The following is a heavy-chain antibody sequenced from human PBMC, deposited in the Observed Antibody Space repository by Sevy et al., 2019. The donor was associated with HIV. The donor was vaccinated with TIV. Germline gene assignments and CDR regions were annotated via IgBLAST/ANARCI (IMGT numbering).Heavy chain of an antibody. CDR3: ARVGDTYYDIYYFDY. V-gene: IGHV3-7*03. D-gene: IGHD3-9*01. CDR2: IKQDGSEK. J-gene: IGHJ4*02. CDR1: GFTFSSYW. Sequence: GGSLRLSCAASGFTFSSYWMCWVRQAPGKGLEWVANIKQDGSEKYYVDSVKGRFTISRDNAKNSLYLQMNSLRAEDTAVYYCARVGDTYYDIYYFDYWGQGTLVTVSS.